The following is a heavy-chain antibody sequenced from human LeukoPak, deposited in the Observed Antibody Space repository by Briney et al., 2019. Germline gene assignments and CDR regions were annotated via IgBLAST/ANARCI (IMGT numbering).Heavy chain of an antibody. CDR1: GYTLTELS. J-gene: IGHJ4*02. CDR2: FDPEDVET. D-gene: IGHD3-22*01. V-gene: IGHV1-24*01. Sequence: GASVKVSCKVSGYTLTELSMHWVRQAPGKGLEWMGGFDPEDVETIYAQKFQGRVTMTEDTSTDTAYMELSSLRSEDTAVYYCATALPKRMIVVVIFDYWGQGTLVTVSS. CDR3: ATALPKRMIVVVIFDY.